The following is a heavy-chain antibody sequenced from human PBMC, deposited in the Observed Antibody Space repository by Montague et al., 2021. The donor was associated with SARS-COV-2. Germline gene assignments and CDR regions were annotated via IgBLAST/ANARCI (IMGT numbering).Heavy chain of an antibody. J-gene: IGHJ4*02. D-gene: IGHD4-17*01. CDR2: TNYRSKWTS. CDR3: VRDTGSAQAGFDA. Sequence: CAISGDSVWSNTAAWNWIRQSPSRGLEWLGMTNYRSKWTSDYATSVEGRISIDPDTSKNQFFLHLRSVTPEDTGVYYCVRDTGSAQAGFDAWGQGTLVTVSS. V-gene: IGHV6-1*01. CDR1: GDSVWSNTAA.